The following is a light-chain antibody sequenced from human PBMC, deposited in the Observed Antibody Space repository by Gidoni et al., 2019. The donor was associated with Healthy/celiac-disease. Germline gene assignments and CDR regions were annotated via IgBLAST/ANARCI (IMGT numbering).Light chain of an antibody. V-gene: IGKV1-5*03. Sequence: DIQMTPSPSTLSASVGDRVTITCRASQSSSWLAWYQQKPGKAPKLLIYKASSLESGVPSRFSGSGSGTEFTLNISSLQPDDFATYYCQQYNSYPWTFGQGTKVEIK. CDR1: QSSSW. CDR3: QQYNSYPWT. CDR2: KAS. J-gene: IGKJ1*01.